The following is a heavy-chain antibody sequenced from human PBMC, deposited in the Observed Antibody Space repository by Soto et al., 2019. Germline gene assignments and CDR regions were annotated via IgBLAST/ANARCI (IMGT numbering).Heavy chain of an antibody. J-gene: IGHJ5*02. CDR1: GFTFRNHS. V-gene: IGHV3-48*01. CDR3: ARDPSSSLRLEVAATPKKFNWFDP. Sequence: PGGALRLSCAAPGFTFRNHSMKWVRQAPGKGVGWGSYISSSSSTIYYADSVKGRFTISRDNAKNSLYLQMNSLRAEDTAVYYCARDPSSSLRLEVAATPKKFNWFDPWGQGTLVTVSS. CDR2: ISSSSSTI. D-gene: IGHD2-15*01.